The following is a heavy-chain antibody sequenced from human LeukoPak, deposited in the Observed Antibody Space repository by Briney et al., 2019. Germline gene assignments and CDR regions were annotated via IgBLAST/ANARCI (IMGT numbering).Heavy chain of an antibody. V-gene: IGHV3-23*01. J-gene: IGHJ6*02. CDR1: GFTFSSYA. Sequence: PGGSLRLSCAASGFTFSSYAMSWVRQAPGKGLEWVSAISGSGGSTYYADSVKGRFTISRDNSKNTLYLQMSSLRAEDTAVYYCAKDLPYDFWNSRGYYYYGMDVWGQGTTVTVSS. D-gene: IGHD3-3*01. CDR3: AKDLPYDFWNSRGYYYYGMDV. CDR2: ISGSGGST.